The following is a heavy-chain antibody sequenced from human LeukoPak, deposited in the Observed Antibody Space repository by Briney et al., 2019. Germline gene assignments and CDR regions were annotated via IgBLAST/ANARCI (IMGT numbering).Heavy chain of an antibody. V-gene: IGHV1-46*01. D-gene: IGHD6-13*01. CDR3: ARGGAGYSSSYHFDY. CDR2: INPSGGST. Sequence: SVKVACKASGYTFTSYYMHWVRQAPGQGLEWMGIINPSGGSTRNAQKFQGRVTMTRDMSTSTVYMELSSLRSEDTAVYYCARGGAGYSSSYHFDYWGQGTLVTVSS. J-gene: IGHJ4*02. CDR1: GYTFTSYY.